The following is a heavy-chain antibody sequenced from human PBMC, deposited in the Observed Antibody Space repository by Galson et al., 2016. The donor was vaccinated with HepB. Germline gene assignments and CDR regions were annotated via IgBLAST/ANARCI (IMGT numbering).Heavy chain of an antibody. CDR3: TTSLWFGDSRTIKRDY. CDR2: IKRKTDGGTT. CDR1: GFTFSNAW. V-gene: IGHV3-15*07. D-gene: IGHD3-10*01. Sequence: SLRLSCAASGFTFSNAWMNWVRQAPGKGLEWVGRIKRKTDGGTTDYAAPVKGRFTISRDDSKNTLYLQMNSTKTEDTAVYYCTTSLWFGDSRTIKRDYWGQGTLVTVSS. J-gene: IGHJ4*02.